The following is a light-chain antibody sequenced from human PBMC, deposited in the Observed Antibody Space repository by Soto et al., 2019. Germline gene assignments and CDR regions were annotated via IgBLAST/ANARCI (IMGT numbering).Light chain of an antibody. CDR1: QSLAYSDGNTY. CDR2: NVS. J-gene: IGKJ2*01. CDR3: MQSTHGPQYT. V-gene: IGKV2-30*01. Sequence: EVVMTQSPLSLPVTLGQPASISCRSSQSLAYSDGNTYLTLFHQRPGQSPRRLIYNVSNRDSGVPDRFSGSGSGTEFTLTISRVEAEDVGIYSCMQSTHGPQYTFGQGTKLEIK.